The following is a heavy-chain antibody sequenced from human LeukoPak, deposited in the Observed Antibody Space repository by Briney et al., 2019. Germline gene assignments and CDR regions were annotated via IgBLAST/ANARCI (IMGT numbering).Heavy chain of an antibody. CDR2: ISSNGGST. V-gene: IGHV3-64*01. D-gene: IGHD6-13*01. CDR1: GFTFSSYS. Sequence: GGSLRLSCAASGFTFSSYSMHWVRQAPGEGLEYVSVISSNGGSTYYANSVKARFTISRDNSRNTLYLQMGSLRAEDMAVYYCARVYSSIWTVDYWGQGTLVTVSS. J-gene: IGHJ4*02. CDR3: ARVYSSIWTVDY.